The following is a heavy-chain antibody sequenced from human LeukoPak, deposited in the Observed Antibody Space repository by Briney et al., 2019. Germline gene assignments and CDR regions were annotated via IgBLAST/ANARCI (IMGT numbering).Heavy chain of an antibody. Sequence: ASVKVSCKASGYTFTDYYMHWVRQAPGQGLEWMGWINPNSGGTNYAQKFQGRVTMTRDTSISTPYMELSRLRSDDTAVYYCAGHIVVVPAAISEPLDYWGQGTLVTVSS. D-gene: IGHD2-2*01. CDR3: AGHIVVVPAAISEPLDY. J-gene: IGHJ4*02. CDR1: GYTFTDYY. V-gene: IGHV1-2*02. CDR2: INPNSGGT.